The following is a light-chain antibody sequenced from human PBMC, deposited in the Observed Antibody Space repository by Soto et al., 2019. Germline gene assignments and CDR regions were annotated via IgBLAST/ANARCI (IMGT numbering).Light chain of an antibody. CDR3: QQRSNWRWT. Sequence: EIVLTQSPATLSLSPGERATLSFRASQSVSSYLAWYQQKPGQAPRLLIYDASNRATGIPARFSGSGSGTDCTLTISSLEPEDFAVYYCQQRSNWRWTFGQGTKVEIK. CDR2: DAS. CDR1: QSVSSY. J-gene: IGKJ1*01. V-gene: IGKV3-11*01.